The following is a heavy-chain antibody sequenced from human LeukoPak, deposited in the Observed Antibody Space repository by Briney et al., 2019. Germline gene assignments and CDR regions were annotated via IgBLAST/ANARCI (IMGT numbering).Heavy chain of an antibody. D-gene: IGHD3-9*01. Sequence: GGSLRLSCAASGFTLSNYRMNWVRQAPGKGLEWVSHIDSSSSTIYYADSVKGRFTISRDNAKNSLYLQMNSLRAEDTAVYYCARVAGVFDWLFLYFDYWGQGTLVTVSS. CDR3: ARVAGVFDWLFLYFDY. V-gene: IGHV3-48*04. CDR1: GFTLSNYR. J-gene: IGHJ4*02. CDR2: IDSSSSTI.